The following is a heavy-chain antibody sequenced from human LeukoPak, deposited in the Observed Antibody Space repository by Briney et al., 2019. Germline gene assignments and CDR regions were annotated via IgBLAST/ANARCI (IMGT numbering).Heavy chain of an antibody. CDR3: ARDPRPSSTSDYYYYGMDV. J-gene: IGHJ6*02. CDR1: GFTFSSYG. CDR2: IWYDGSNK. D-gene: IGHD2-2*01. V-gene: IGHV3-33*08. Sequence: GGSLRLSCAASGFTFSSYGMHWVRQAPGKGLEWVAVIWYDGSNKYYADSVKGRFTISRDNFKNTLYLQMNSLRAEDTAVYYCARDPRPSSTSDYYYYGMDVWGQGTTVTVSS.